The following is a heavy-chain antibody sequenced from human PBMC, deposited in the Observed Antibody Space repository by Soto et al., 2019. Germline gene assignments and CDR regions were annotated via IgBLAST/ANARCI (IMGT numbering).Heavy chain of an antibody. V-gene: IGHV1-69*04. CDR1: GGTFSSYT. Sequence: QVQLVHSGAEVKKPGSSVKVSCKASGGTFSSYTISWVRQAPGQGLEWMGRIIPILGIANYAQKFQGRVTITADKSTSTAYMELSSLRSEDTAVYYCAREDPTDWGYFDGGFDYWGQGTLVTVSS. CDR2: IIPILGIA. CDR3: AREDPTDWGYFDGGFDY. J-gene: IGHJ4*02. D-gene: IGHD3-9*01.